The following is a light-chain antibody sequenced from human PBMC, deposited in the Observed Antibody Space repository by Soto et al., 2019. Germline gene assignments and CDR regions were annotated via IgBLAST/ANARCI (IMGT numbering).Light chain of an antibody. Sequence: DIQMTQSPSSVSASAGDRVTITCRATQGLSGSLAWYQQKPGKAPKLLIYVTSRLPSGVPSRFSGSASGTDFPLTIDSLQPEDLATYYCQQGHNWPLTFGQGTRLEIK. J-gene: IGKJ5*01. V-gene: IGKV1-12*01. CDR1: QGLSGS. CDR2: VTS. CDR3: QQGHNWPLT.